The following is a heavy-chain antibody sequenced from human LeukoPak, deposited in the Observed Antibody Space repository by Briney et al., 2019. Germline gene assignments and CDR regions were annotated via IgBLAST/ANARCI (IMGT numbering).Heavy chain of an antibody. CDR2: IKSKTDGGTT. CDR1: GFTLSNAW. CDR3: TTGERYSGYENDY. J-gene: IGHJ4*02. D-gene: IGHD5-12*01. Sequence: PGGSLRLSCAASGFTLSNAWMSWVRQAPGKGLEWVGRIKSKTDGGTTDYAAPVKGRFTISRDDSKNTLYLQMNSLKTEDTAVYYCTTGERYSGYENDYWGQGTLVTVSS. V-gene: IGHV3-15*01.